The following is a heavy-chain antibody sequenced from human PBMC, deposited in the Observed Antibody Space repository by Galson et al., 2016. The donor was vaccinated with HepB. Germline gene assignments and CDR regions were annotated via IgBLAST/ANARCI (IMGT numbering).Heavy chain of an antibody. CDR1: GFTLTNSGVG. J-gene: IGHJ4*02. Sequence: PALVKPTQTLTLTCTFSGFTLTNSGVGVGWIRQPPGKALEWLALIYWDDNHHSRPSLKRRPTITKDTSKNQVVLTLTNMVPMDTATYYCAHSVGSDECTATSGWETYYFDYWGQGILVTVSS. D-gene: IGHD1-26*01. CDR2: IYWDDNH. V-gene: IGHV2-5*02. CDR3: AHSVGSDECTATSGWETYYFDY.